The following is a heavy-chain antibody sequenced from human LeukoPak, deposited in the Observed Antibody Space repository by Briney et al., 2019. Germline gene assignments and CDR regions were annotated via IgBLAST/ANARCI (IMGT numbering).Heavy chain of an antibody. CDR1: GFTFGSLA. CDR2: IFGSGGSP. Sequence: GGSLRLSCEASGFTFGSLAMYWVRQAPGKGLEWVAGIFGSGGSPHYADPVKGRFTISRDNSRNTVYLQINSLRAEDTAVNYCGKTTVGYSSGQKPAWPVDYWGQGTLVTVSS. CDR3: GKTTVGYSSGQKPAWPVDY. J-gene: IGHJ4*02. V-gene: IGHV3-23*01. D-gene: IGHD5-18*01.